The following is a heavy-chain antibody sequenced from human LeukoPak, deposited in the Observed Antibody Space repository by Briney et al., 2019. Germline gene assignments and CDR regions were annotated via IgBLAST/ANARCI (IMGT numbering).Heavy chain of an antibody. J-gene: IGHJ5*02. Sequence: SETLSLTCTVSGGSISSSRYYWGWIRQPPGKGLEWIGYIYTSGSTNYNPSLKGRVTISVDTSKNQFSLKLSSVTAADTAVYYCARHSYGAYNSFDPWGQGTLVTVSS. CDR3: ARHSYGAYNSFDP. CDR1: GGSISSSRYY. CDR2: IYTSGST. V-gene: IGHV4-61*05. D-gene: IGHD1-26*01.